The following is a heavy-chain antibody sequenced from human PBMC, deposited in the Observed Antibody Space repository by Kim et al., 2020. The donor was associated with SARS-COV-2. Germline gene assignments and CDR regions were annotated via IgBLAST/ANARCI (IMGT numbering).Heavy chain of an antibody. D-gene: IGHD3-16*02. CDR2: ISNSAGTI. CDR1: GFTFSDYY. CDR3: ARDRVRDDYVWGNYREFDF. Sequence: GGSLRLSCATSGFTFSDYYMSWIRQAPGKGLEWISYISNSAGTIYYADSVKGRFTISRDNAKNSLYLQMNSLRAEDTAVYYCARDRVRDDYVWGNYREFDFWGQGTLVTVSS. V-gene: IGHV3-11*01. J-gene: IGHJ4*02.